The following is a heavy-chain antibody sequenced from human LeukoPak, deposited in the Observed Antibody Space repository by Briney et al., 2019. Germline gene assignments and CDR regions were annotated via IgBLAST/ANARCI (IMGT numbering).Heavy chain of an antibody. D-gene: IGHD3-3*01. CDR3: ASLFGVVTLDAFDI. CDR2: INWKSGSI. V-gene: IGHV3-9*01. CDR1: GFTFDDYA. J-gene: IGHJ3*02. Sequence: PGGSLRLSCAASGFTFDDYAMHWVRQTPGKGLEWVSGINWKSGSIGYADSVKGRFTISRDNSKNTLYLQMNSLRAEDTAVYYCASLFGVVTLDAFDIWGQGTMVTVSS.